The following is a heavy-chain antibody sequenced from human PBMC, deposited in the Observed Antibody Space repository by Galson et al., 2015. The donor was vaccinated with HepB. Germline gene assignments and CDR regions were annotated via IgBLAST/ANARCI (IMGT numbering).Heavy chain of an antibody. CDR2: ISNDESIT. V-gene: IGHV3-74*01. CDR1: GFTFSSHW. D-gene: IGHD3-10*01. Sequence: SLRLSCATSGFTFSSHWVNWVRQVPGKGLEWVASISNDESITYYADSVKGRFTISRDNAKNTLYLQMNSLRAEDTAVYYCARLLGSSTNVDYWGQGTLVTVSS. CDR3: ARLLGSSTNVDY. J-gene: IGHJ4*02.